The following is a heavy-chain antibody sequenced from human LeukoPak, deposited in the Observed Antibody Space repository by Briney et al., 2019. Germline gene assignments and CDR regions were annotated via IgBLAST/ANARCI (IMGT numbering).Heavy chain of an antibody. J-gene: IGHJ4*02. Sequence: MPSETLSLTCAVYSRSFNGYYWNWIRQSPGKGLEWIGEIDHTGSTSYNPSLKSRVTLSVDTSKNQFSLKLRSVTAADTALYYCARRYGSGSSGTFDYWGQGTLVTVSS. CDR3: ARRYGSGSSGTFDY. D-gene: IGHD3-10*01. CDR2: IDHTGST. V-gene: IGHV4-34*01. CDR1: SRSFNGYY.